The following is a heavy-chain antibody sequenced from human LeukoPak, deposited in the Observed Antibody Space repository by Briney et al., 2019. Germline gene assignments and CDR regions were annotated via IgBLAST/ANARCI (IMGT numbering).Heavy chain of an antibody. CDR2: IRPTGTDR. Sequence: GRSLRLFCAASGFTFSSCGFNWVRQAPGKGLECVSSIRPTGTDRYYADSVRGRFTISRDNAKNSMYLQMDSLRDEDTAVYYCATEAIGRHYDYWGQGTLLTVSS. J-gene: IGHJ4*02. CDR3: ATEAIGRHYDY. V-gene: IGHV3-21*01. CDR1: GFTFSSCG.